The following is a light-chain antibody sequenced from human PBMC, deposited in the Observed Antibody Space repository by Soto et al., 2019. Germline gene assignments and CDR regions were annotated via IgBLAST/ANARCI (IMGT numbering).Light chain of an antibody. CDR1: QSISSW. Sequence: DIQMTQSPSTLSASVGDRVTITCRASQSISSWLAWYQQKPGKAPKLLIYKASSLESGVPSRFSGSGSGTEFTLTISSLKPDDFATYYCQQYNSYSRFTFGPGTKVDIK. V-gene: IGKV1-5*03. CDR2: KAS. J-gene: IGKJ3*01. CDR3: QQYNSYSRFT.